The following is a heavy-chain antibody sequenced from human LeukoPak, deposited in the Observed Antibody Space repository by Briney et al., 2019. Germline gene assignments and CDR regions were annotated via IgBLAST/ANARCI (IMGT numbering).Heavy chain of an antibody. V-gene: IGHV3-7*01. Sequence: PGGSLRLSCAASGFTFSSYWISWVRQAPGKGLEWVANIKQDGSEKYYVDSVKGRFTISRDNAKNSLYLQMNSLRAEDTAVYYCARVGRLLWFGELYYFDYWGQGTLVTVSS. D-gene: IGHD3-10*01. CDR2: IKQDGSEK. CDR1: GFTFSSYW. J-gene: IGHJ4*02. CDR3: ARVGRLLWFGELYYFDY.